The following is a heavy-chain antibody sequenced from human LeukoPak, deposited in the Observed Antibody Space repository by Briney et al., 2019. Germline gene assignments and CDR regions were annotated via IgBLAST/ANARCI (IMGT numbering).Heavy chain of an antibody. J-gene: IGHJ4*02. V-gene: IGHV4-38-2*02. D-gene: IGHD5-24*01. CDR3: ARARRLQFIDY. CDR2: IYHSGST. CDR1: GYSISSGYY. Sequence: SETLSLTCTVSGYSISSGYYWGWIRQPPGKGLEWIGSIYHSGSTYYNPSLKSRVTISVDTSKNQFSLKLSSVTAADTAVYYCARARRLQFIDYWGQGTLVTVSS.